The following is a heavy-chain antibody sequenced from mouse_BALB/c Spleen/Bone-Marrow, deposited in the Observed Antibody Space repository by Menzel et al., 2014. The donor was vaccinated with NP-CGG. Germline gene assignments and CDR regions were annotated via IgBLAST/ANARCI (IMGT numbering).Heavy chain of an antibody. V-gene: IGHV5-17*02. CDR1: GFTFSSFG. CDR2: ISSVGSTI. D-gene: IGHD4-1*01. J-gene: IGHJ2*01. CDR3: SSAVNWDDFDY. Sequence: VQLQQSGGGLVQPGGSRKLSCEASGFTFSSFGMHWVSQAPEKGLEWVAYISSVGSTIYYADTVKGRFTISRDNPKNTRFLQMTSLRSEDTAMYYCSSAVNWDDFDYRGQGAPLSVSS.